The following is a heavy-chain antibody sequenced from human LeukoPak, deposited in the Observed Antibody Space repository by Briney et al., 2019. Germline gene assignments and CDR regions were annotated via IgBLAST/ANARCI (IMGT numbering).Heavy chain of an antibody. CDR1: GGSISSNNW. J-gene: IGHJ4*02. CDR2: IYHSGSP. D-gene: IGHD1-1*01. V-gene: IGHV4-4*02. Sequence: SGTLFLTCAVSGGSISSNNWWGWVRQPPGKGLEWIGEIYHSGSPNYNPSLKSRVTISVDKSRNHFSLNLSSVTAADTAVYYCARVNINNWHSCDYWGQGTLVTVSS. CDR3: ARVNINNWHSCDY.